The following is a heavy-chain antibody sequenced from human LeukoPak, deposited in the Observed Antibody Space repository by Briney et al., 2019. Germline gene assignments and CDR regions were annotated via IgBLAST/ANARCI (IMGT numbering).Heavy chain of an antibody. J-gene: IGHJ3*02. CDR3: ASSGLLVRAFDI. V-gene: IGHV3-20*04. CDR1: GFTFDDYG. D-gene: IGHD2-8*02. CDR2: INWNGGST. Sequence: GGSLRLSCAASGFTFDDYGMSWVRQAPGKGLEWVSGINWNGGSTGYADSVKGRFTISRDNAKNPLYLQMNSLRAEDTALYYCASSGLLVRAFDIWGQGTMVTVSS.